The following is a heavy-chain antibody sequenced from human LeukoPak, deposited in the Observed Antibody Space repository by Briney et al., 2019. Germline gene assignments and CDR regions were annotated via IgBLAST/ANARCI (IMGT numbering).Heavy chain of an antibody. CDR1: GFSLSTSGEA. CDR3: SQRGGP. CDR2: IYWNDDK. Sequence: ESGPTLVNPTQTLTLTCTFSGFSLSTSGEAVGWIRQPPGKPLEWLALIYWNDDKRYGPSLKSRLTITKDTSKNQVVLTMTNMDPVDTATYYCSQRGGPWGQGTLATVSS. V-gene: IGHV2-5*01. D-gene: IGHD2-15*01. J-gene: IGHJ5*02.